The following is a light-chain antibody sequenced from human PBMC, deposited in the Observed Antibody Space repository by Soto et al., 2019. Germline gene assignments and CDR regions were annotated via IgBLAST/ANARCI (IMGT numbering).Light chain of an antibody. CDR2: DAS. CDR1: QSISGW. Sequence: DIQMTQSPSTLSASVGDRVTITCRASQSISGWLAWYQQKPGKAPKLLVYDASNLQSGVPLRFSGTRSGTEFTLTITSLQPDDYATYYGQQYDRKPPWTFGQGTKVEI. V-gene: IGKV1-5*01. CDR3: QQYDRKPPWT. J-gene: IGKJ1*01.